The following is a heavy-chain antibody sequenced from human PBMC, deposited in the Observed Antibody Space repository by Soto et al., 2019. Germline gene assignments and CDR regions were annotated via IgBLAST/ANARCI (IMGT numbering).Heavy chain of an antibody. D-gene: IGHD3-10*01. CDR1: GFTFSSYA. J-gene: IGHJ6*02. CDR2: ISYDGSNK. Sequence: QVQLVESGGGVVQPGRSLRLSCAASGFTFSSYAMHWVRQAPGKGLEWVAVISYDGSNKYYADSVKGRFTISRDNSKNTLYLQMNSLRAEETAVYYCARSLSFGESPQYYYYYGMDVWGQGTTVTVSS. V-gene: IGHV3-30-3*01. CDR3: ARSLSFGESPQYYYYYGMDV.